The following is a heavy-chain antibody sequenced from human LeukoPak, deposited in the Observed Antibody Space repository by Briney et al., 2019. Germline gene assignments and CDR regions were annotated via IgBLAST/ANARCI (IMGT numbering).Heavy chain of an antibody. D-gene: IGHD3-3*01. J-gene: IGHJ5*02. CDR2: IYYSGST. Sequence: SETLSLTCTVSGGSISSYYWSGIRQPPGKGLEWIGYIYYSGSTNYNPSLKSRVTISVETSKNEFSLKLRSVTAADTAVYYCARVPGVYFDFSLGFGSGWFDPWGQGILVTVSS. V-gene: IGHV4-59*01. CDR1: GGSISSYY. CDR3: ARVPGVYFDFSLGFGSGWFDP.